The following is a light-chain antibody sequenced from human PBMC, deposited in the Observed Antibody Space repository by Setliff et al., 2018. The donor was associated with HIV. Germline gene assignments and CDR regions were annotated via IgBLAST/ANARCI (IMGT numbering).Light chain of an antibody. J-gene: IGLJ1*01. V-gene: IGLV2-23*01. CDR3: CSNTGSNTFV. CDR2: QAT. Sequence: SALAQPASVSGSPGQSITISCIGTSNDVGRYDLVSWYQQHPARAPKLIIYQATRRPSGVSNRFSGSKSGNVASLAISGLQAEDEADYYCCSNTGSNTFVFGTGTKVTVL. CDR1: SNDVGRYDL.